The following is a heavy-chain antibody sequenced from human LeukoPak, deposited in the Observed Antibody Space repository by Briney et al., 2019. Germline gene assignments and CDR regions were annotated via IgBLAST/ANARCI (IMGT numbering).Heavy chain of an antibody. CDR3: TKTYYDTKKPWA. D-gene: IGHD3-16*01. CDR1: AGSTSSGDYY. V-gene: IGHV4-61*02. J-gene: IGHJ5*02. Sequence: SETLSLICIVSAGSTSSGDYYCSWIRQPAGKGLEWIGRIYTRENTNYNPSLRSRVTMSVDTSQNHFSLTLSSVTAADTAVYFCTKTYYDTKKPWAWGQGILVTVSS. CDR2: IYTRENT.